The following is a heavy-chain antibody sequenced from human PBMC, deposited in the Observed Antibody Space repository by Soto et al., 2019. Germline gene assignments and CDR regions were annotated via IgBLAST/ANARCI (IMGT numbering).Heavy chain of an antibody. V-gene: IGHV4-59*01. CDR3: ARGRGGYFDL. J-gene: IGHJ2*01. CDR2: FYYSGST. CDR1: GASISRYY. Sequence: ASETLSLTCTVSGASISRYYWSWIRQPPGKGLEWIGYFYYSGSTNYNPSLKSRVTISVDTSKNQFSLKLSSVTAADTAVYYCARGRGGYFDLWGRGTLVTVSS.